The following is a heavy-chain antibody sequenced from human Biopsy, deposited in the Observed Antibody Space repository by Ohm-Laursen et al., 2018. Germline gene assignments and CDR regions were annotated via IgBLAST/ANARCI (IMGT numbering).Heavy chain of an antibody. J-gene: IGHJ3*02. D-gene: IGHD3-22*01. CDR2: IKHSGST. Sequence: SDTLSLTCAAYVGSFSGYYWSWIRQPPGKGLEWIGEIKHSGSTNYNPSLKSRVTILVDTTKNQFSLKLNSVTAADTAVYYCGRREVVITHDAFDTWGQGTMVTVSS. V-gene: IGHV4-34*01. CDR3: GRREVVITHDAFDT. CDR1: VGSFSGYY.